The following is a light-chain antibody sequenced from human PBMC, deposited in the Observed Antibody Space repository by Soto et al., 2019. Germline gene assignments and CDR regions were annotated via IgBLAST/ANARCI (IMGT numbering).Light chain of an antibody. J-gene: IGLJ1*01. V-gene: IGLV3-21*04. CDR2: YDS. CDR1: NIGDKS. CDR3: QVWDSSSDVLYV. Sequence: SYELTQPPSVSVAPGKTVRITCGGSNIGDKSVHWYQQKPGQAPVVVIYYDSDRPSGIPERFSGANSGNTATLTISRVEAGDEADYYCQVWDSSSDVLYVFGTGTKLTVL.